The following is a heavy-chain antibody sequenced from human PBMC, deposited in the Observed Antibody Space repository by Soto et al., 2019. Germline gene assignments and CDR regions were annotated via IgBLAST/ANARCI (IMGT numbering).Heavy chain of an antibody. CDR2: IYFSGST. V-gene: IGHV4-61*08. D-gene: IGHD3-10*02. Sequence: QVQLQESGPGLMKPSETLSLTCSVSGGSVNSGGFYWSWIRQPPGKGLELIGHIYFSGSTNHNPSLKSRLAIALDTSKNQFSLKLSSVTAADTAVYYCARYVSWGYFDYWGQGSLVTVSS. CDR3: ARYVSWGYFDY. J-gene: IGHJ4*02. CDR1: GGSVNSGGFY.